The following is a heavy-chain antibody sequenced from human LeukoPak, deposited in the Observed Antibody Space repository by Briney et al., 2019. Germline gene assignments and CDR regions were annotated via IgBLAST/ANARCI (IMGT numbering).Heavy chain of an antibody. J-gene: IGHJ6*03. Sequence: GASVKVSCKASGYTFTGYYMHWVRQAPGQGLEWMGWINPSSGGTNYAQKFQGRVTMTRDTSISTAYMELSRLRSDDTAVYYCAAGLYDSSGYYYDYYYYYMDVWGKGTTVTVSS. CDR1: GYTFTGYY. CDR2: INPSSGGT. V-gene: IGHV1-2*02. CDR3: AAGLYDSSGYYYDYYYYYMDV. D-gene: IGHD3-22*01.